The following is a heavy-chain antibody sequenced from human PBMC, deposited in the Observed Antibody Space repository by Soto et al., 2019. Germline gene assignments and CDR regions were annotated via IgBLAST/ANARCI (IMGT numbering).Heavy chain of an antibody. J-gene: IGHJ6*04. CDR1: GFTVSSNY. V-gene: IGHV3-66*01. CDR2: IYSGGST. CDR3: ASTRPAPTYYDFWSGALDV. D-gene: IGHD3-3*01. Sequence: GGSLRLSCAASGFTVSSNYMSWVRQAPGKGLEWVSVIYSGGSTYYADSVKGRFTISRDNSKNTLYLQMNSLRAEDTAVYYCASTRPAPTYYDFWSGALDVWGKGTTVTVSS.